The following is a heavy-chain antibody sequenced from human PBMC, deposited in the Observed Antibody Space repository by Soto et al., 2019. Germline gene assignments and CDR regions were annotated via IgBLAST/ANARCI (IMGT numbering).Heavy chain of an antibody. J-gene: IGHJ6*02. CDR3: ARQGVGATTAYYGMDV. V-gene: IGHV4-39*01. CDR2: IYYSGST. Sequence: QLQLQESGPGLVKPSETLSLTCTVSGGSISSSSYYWGWIRQPPGKGLEWIGSIYYSGSTYYNPSLKSRVTISVDTSKNQFSLKLRSVTAADTAVYYCARQGVGATTAYYGMDVWGQGTTVTVSS. CDR1: GGSISSSSYY. D-gene: IGHD1-26*01.